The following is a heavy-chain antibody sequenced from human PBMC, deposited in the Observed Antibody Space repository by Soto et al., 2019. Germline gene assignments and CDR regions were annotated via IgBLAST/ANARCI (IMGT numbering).Heavy chain of an antibody. D-gene: IGHD6-13*01. V-gene: IGHV4-34*01. CDR3: ARNSIAAAGNFDY. J-gene: IGHJ4*02. CDR1: GGSFSCYY. Sequence: PSETLSLTCAVYGGSFSCYYWSWLRQPPGKGLEWIGEINHSGSTNYNPSLKSRVTISVDTSKNQFSLKLSSVTAADTAVYYCARNSIAAAGNFDYWGQGTLVTVSS. CDR2: INHSGST.